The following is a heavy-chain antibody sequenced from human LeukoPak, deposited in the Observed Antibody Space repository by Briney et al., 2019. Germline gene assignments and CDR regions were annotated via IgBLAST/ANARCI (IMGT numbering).Heavy chain of an antibody. CDR1: GYTFTSYG. CDR3: ARQREMWGDFDY. V-gene: IGHV1-18*01. D-gene: IGHD3-16*01. Sequence: ASVTVSFKASGYTFTSYGISWVRQAPGQGLEWMGWISAYNGNTNYAQKLQGRVTMTTDTSTSTAYMELRSLRSDDTAVYYCARQREMWGDFDYWGQGTLVTVSS. J-gene: IGHJ4*02. CDR2: ISAYNGNT.